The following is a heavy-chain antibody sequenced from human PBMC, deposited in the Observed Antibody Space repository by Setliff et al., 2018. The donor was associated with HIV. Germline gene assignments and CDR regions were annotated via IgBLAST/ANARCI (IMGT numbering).Heavy chain of an antibody. CDR3: ARSALYGDNFRIFWYFDV. J-gene: IGHJ2*01. D-gene: IGHD4-17*01. V-gene: IGHV4-39*07. CDR1: GDSIGITNYY. CDR2: IYQSGRT. Sequence: KPSETLSLTCIASGDSIGITNYYWGWIRQPPGRGLEWVGSIYQSGRTFYNPSLNGRVTVSIATSKNQFSLKLTSVTAADTAVYYCARSALYGDNFRIFWYFDVWGRGTLVTVSS.